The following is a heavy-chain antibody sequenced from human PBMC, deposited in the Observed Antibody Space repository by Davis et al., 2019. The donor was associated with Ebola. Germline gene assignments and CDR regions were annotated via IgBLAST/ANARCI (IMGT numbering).Heavy chain of an antibody. D-gene: IGHD5-18*01. Sequence: SETLSLTCSVSGGSVKSHYWSWIRQPPGKGLEWIGYFFYSGNTNYNPSLMSRATITLDTSTNQVSLKLKSVTTADTAVYYCARGGSTADWFDPWGQGTLVTVSS. V-gene: IGHV4-59*02. CDR3: ARGGSTADWFDP. CDR2: FFYSGNT. J-gene: IGHJ5*02. CDR1: GGSVKSHY.